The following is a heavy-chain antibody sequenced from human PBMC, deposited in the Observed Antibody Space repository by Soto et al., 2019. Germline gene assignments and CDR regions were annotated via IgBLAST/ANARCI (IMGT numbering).Heavy chain of an antibody. D-gene: IGHD1-1*01. CDR2: IYYSGST. CDR3: ARDRMPERLGYYSCGMDV. J-gene: IGHJ6*02. CDR1: GGSVSSGSYY. Sequence: SETLSLTCTVSGGSVSSGSYYWSWIRQPPGKGLEWIGYIYYSGSTNYNPSLKSRVTISVDTSKNQFSLKLSSVTAADTAVYYCARDRMPERLGYYSCGMDVSCPGTTLTVSS. V-gene: IGHV4-61*01.